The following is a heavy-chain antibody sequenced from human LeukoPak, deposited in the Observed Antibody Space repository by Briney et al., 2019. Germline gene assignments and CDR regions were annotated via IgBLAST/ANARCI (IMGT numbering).Heavy chain of an antibody. V-gene: IGHV4-59*01. CDR2: ISYSGGT. CDR3: AKYVWGSYPTFEDY. Sequence: SETLSLTCTVSGGSISSYYWSWLRQPPGKGLEGLGYISYSGGTNYNPSLKSRVTISVDTSKNQFSLKLSSATAADTAVYYCAKYVWGSYPTFEDYWGQGTLVTVSS. J-gene: IGHJ4*02. CDR1: GGSISSYY. D-gene: IGHD3-16*02.